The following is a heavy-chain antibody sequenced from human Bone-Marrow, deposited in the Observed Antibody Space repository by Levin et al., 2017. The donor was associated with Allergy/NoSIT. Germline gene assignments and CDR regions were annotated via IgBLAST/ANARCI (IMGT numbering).Heavy chain of an antibody. CDR2: IDWDGDK. CDR3: ARISSRDCSSKSCHLDY. CDR1: GFSLSTTGMR. V-gene: IGHV2-70*04. Sequence: SGPTLVKPTQTLTLTCTFSGFSLSTTGMRVSWIRQPPGKALEWLARIDWDGDKFYSTSLKTRLTISKDTSKNQVVLTMTNMDPVDTATYYCARISSRDCSSKSCHLDYWGQGTLVAVSS. D-gene: IGHD2-2*01. J-gene: IGHJ4*02.